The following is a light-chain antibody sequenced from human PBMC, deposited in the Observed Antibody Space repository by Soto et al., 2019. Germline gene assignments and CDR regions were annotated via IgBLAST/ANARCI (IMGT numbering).Light chain of an antibody. Sequence: AIQLTQSPASLSASVGDRVTITCRASQDISRALAWYQQKPGKAPQLLIYDASNLESGVPSRFSGSGSGTDFTLTISSLQPEDFATYYWQQFNNYPPLTFGGGTKVEIK. V-gene: IGKV1D-13*01. CDR1: QDISRA. CDR2: DAS. CDR3: QQFNNYPPLT. J-gene: IGKJ4*01.